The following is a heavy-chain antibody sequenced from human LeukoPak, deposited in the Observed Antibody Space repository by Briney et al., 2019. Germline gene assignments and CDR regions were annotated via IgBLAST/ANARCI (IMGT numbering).Heavy chain of an antibody. CDR2: INHSGST. Sequence: PSETLSLTCAVYGGTFSGYYWSWIRKPPGKGLEWIGEINHSGSTNYNPSLKSRVTISVDTSKNQFSLKLSSVTAADTAVYYCARGSGDNYWGQGTLVTVSS. CDR3: ARGSGDNY. V-gene: IGHV4-34*01. D-gene: IGHD4-17*01. CDR1: GGTFSGYY. J-gene: IGHJ4*02.